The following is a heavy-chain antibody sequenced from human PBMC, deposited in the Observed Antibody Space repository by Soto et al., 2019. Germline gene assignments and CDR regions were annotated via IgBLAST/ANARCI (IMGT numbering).Heavy chain of an antibody. V-gene: IGHV3-15*07. CDR1: GFTFSNAW. J-gene: IGHJ6*02. D-gene: IGHD3-22*01. Sequence: GGSLRLSCAASGFTFSNAWMNWVRQAPGKGLEWVGRIKSKTDGGTTDYAAPVKGRFTISRDDSKNTLYLQMNSLKTEDTAVYYCTTSVVNYDSSGYYYYYYGMDVWGQGTTVTVSS. CDR3: TTSVVNYDSSGYYYYYYGMDV. CDR2: IKSKTDGGTT.